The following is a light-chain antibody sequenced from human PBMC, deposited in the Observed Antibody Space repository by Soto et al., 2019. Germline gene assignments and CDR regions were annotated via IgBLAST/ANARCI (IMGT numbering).Light chain of an antibody. CDR2: GAS. V-gene: IGKV3-15*01. J-gene: IGKJ1*01. CDR3: QQYDNWPPST. CDR1: QSVSNN. Sequence: EIVLTQSPGTLSLSPGERATPSCRASQSVSNNYLAWYQQKPGQAPRLLIYGASNRATGIPARFSGSGSGTEFTLTISSLQSEDSAVYYCQQYDNWPPSTFGQGTKVDIK.